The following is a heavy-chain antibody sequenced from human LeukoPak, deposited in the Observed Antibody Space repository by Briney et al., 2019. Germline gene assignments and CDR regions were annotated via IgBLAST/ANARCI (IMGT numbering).Heavy chain of an antibody. Sequence: GESLKISCKGSGYSFTSYWIGWVRQMPGKGLEWMGIIYPGDSDTRYSPSFQGQVTISADKSISTAYLQWSSLKASDTAMYYCARTTVSPSYYYYGMDVWGQGTTVTVSS. CDR1: GYSFTSYW. CDR2: IYPGDSDT. J-gene: IGHJ6*02. CDR3: ARTTVSPSYYYYGMDV. D-gene: IGHD4-17*01. V-gene: IGHV5-51*01.